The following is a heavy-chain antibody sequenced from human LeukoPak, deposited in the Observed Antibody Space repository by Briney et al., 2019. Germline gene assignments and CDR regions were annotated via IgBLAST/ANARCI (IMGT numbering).Heavy chain of an antibody. CDR1: GLTLSTYA. V-gene: IGHV1-69*05. CDR3: ASSPRIVGRLDYYYYMDV. Sequence: ASVKVSCKASGLTLSTYAISWVRQAPGRGLEWMGGIIPMFGSAHYAQKFQVRVTITTDESTTIAYMELSSLRSEDTAVYYCASSPRIVGRLDYYYYMDVWGKGTTVTVSS. D-gene: IGHD6-6*01. J-gene: IGHJ6*03. CDR2: IIPMFGSA.